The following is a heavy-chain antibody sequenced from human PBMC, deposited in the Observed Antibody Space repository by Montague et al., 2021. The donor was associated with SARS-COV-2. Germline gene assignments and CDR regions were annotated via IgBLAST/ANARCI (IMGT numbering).Heavy chain of an antibody. D-gene: IGHD4/OR15-4a*01. Sequence: SLRLSCAASGFTFGTYWMYWIRQVPGKGLAWASRINPDGDATTYADSVKGRFTISRDNSKNILYLQMNSLRGEDTAVYYCARSNLHDYADYWGRGNLVTVSS. CDR3: ARSNLHDYADY. CDR1: GFTFGTYW. CDR2: INPDGDAT. J-gene: IGHJ4*02. V-gene: IGHV3-74*01.